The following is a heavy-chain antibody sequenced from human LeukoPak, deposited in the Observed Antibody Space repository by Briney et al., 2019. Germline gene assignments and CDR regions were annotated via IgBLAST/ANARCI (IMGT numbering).Heavy chain of an antibody. CDR3: AAVDDYGDSYGWFDP. CDR1: GYSISSGYY. V-gene: IGHV4-38-2*01. Sequence: SETLSLTCAVSGYSISSGYYWGWIRQPPGKGLEGIGSIYHSGSTYYNPYLKSRVTISVDTSKNQFSLKLSSVTAADSAVYYCAAVDDYGDSYGWFDPWGQGTLVTVSS. CDR2: IYHSGST. J-gene: IGHJ5*02. D-gene: IGHD4-17*01.